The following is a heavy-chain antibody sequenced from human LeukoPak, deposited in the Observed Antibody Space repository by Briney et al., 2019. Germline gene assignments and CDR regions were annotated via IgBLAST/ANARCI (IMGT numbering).Heavy chain of an antibody. CDR3: ARDANHNWGPGRWFDP. Sequence: SETLSLTCTVSGGSISSGDYYWSWIRQPPGKGLEWIGYIYYSGSTYYNPSLKSRVTISVDTSKNQFSLKLSSVTAADTAVYYCARDANHNWGPGRWFDPWGQGTLVTVSS. D-gene: IGHD7-27*01. CDR1: GGSISSGDYY. CDR2: IYYSGST. V-gene: IGHV4-30-4*08. J-gene: IGHJ5*02.